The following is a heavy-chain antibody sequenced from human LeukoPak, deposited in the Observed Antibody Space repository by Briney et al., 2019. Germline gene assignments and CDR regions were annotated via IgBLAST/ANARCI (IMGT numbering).Heavy chain of an antibody. Sequence: QVQLVESGGGVVQPGRSLRLSCAASGFTFSNYGMHWVRQAPGKGLEWVAVIGYDGSNKYYADSVKGRFTISRDNSMDTLYLQMNSLRAEDTAVYYCARDPNYYHSSGSFDYWGQGTLVTVSS. V-gene: IGHV3-33*01. CDR3: ARDPNYYHSSGSFDY. J-gene: IGHJ4*02. D-gene: IGHD3-22*01. CDR1: GFTFSNYG. CDR2: IGYDGSNK.